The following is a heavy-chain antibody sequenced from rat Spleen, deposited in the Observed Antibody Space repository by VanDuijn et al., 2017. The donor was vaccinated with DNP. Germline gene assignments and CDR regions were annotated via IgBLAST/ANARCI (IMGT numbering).Heavy chain of an antibody. Sequence: EVQLVESGGGPVQPGRSLKLSCVASGFIFSNYWMTWIRQAPGKGLEWVASISHEGSSTYYGDSVKGRFTISRDNAQSTLYLQMDSLRSEDTATYYCARFLPFDYWGQGVMVTVSA. J-gene: IGHJ2*01. V-gene: IGHV5-31*01. CDR3: ARFLPFDY. D-gene: IGHD1-2*01. CDR2: ISHEGSST. CDR1: GFIFSNYW.